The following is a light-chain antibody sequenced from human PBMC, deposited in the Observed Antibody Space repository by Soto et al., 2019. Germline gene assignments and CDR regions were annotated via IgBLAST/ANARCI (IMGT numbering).Light chain of an antibody. J-gene: IGLJ2*01. CDR2: DVT. Sequence: QSVLTQPASVSSSPGQSITISCTGTSSDVGGYDYVSWYQQHPGKAPKLLIYDVTKRPSGVSNRFSGSKSGDTASLTISGLQAEDEGDYYCSSYSSIGTALFGGGTKLTVL. CDR1: SSDVGGYDY. CDR3: SSYSSIGTAL. V-gene: IGLV2-14*03.